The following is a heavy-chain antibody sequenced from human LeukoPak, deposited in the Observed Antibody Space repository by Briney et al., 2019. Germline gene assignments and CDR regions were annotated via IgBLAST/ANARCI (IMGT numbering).Heavy chain of an antibody. CDR2: IYYSGST. J-gene: IGHJ5*02. V-gene: IGHV4-39*07. Sequence: SENLSLTCTVSGGSISSSSYYWGWIRQPPGKGLEWIGSIYYSGSTYYNPSLKSRVTISVDTSKNQFSLKLSSVTAADTAVYYCARDGATRYYGSGSYRSGHWFDPWGQGTLVTVSS. CDR1: GGSISSSSYY. D-gene: IGHD3-10*01. CDR3: ARDGATRYYGSGSYRSGHWFDP.